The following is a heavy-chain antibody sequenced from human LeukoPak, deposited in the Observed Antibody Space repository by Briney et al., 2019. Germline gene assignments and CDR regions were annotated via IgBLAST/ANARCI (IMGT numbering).Heavy chain of an antibody. CDR2: IYYSGST. J-gene: IGHJ4*02. CDR1: GGSISSYY. V-gene: IGHV4-59*08. D-gene: IGHD3-9*01. CDR3: ARYLGGYDTVTYYFDY. Sequence: KPSETPSLTCTVSGGSISSYYRSWIRQPPGKGLEWIGYIYYSGSTNYNPSLKSRVTISVDTSKNQFSLKLSSVTAADTAVYYCARYLGGYDTVTYYFDYWGQGTLVTVSS.